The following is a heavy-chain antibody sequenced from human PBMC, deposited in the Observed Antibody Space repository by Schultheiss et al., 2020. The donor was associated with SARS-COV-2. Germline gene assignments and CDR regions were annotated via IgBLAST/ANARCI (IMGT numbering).Heavy chain of an antibody. CDR1: GFTFSSYS. V-gene: IGHV3-21*01. CDR3: ARDYYDSSGYSDAFDI. J-gene: IGHJ3*02. CDR2: ISSSSSYI. Sequence: GESLKISCAASGFTFSSYSMNWVRQAPGKGLEWVSSISSSSSYIYYADSVKGRFTISRDNAKNSLYLQMNSLRAEDTAVYYCARDYYDSSGYSDAFDIWGQGTMVT. D-gene: IGHD3-22*01.